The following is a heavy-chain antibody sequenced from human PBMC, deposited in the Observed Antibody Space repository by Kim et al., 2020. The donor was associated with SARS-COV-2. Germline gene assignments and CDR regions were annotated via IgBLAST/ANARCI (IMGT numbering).Heavy chain of an antibody. D-gene: IGHD6-19*01. J-gene: IGHJ4*02. Sequence: NSNPPLKSRVTISVDTSKNQFSLKLSSVTAADTAVYYCARDQVAGTPFDYWGQGTLVTVSS. V-gene: IGHV4-34*01. CDR3: ARDQVAGTPFDY.